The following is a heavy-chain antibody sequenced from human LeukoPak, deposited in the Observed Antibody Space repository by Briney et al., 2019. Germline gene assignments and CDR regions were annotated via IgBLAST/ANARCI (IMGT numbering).Heavy chain of an antibody. CDR3: ASEAHRGGGFDQ. CDR2: IYYNGDT. Sequence: SETLSLTCSVSGGSISNSNYYWGWIRQPPGKGLEWIANIYYNGDTYYNPSLKSRVTISADTSKNQFSLTLSFVTAADTALYYCASEAHRGGGFDQWGQGTLVTVSS. J-gene: IGHJ4*02. V-gene: IGHV4-39*01. CDR1: GGSISNSNYY. D-gene: IGHD3-16*01.